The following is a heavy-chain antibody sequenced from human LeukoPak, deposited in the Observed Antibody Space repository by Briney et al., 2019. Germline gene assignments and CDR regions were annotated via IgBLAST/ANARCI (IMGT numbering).Heavy chain of an antibody. V-gene: IGHV3-64D*06. CDR1: GFTFSSYA. Sequence: GGSLRLSCSASGFTFSSYAMHWVRQAPGKGLEYVSAISSNGGSTYYADSVKGRFTISRDNSKNTLYLQMSSLRAEDTAVYYCSRWSFENDAFDIWGQGTMVTVSS. CDR3: SRWSFENDAFDI. J-gene: IGHJ3*02. CDR2: ISSNGGST. D-gene: IGHD4-23*01.